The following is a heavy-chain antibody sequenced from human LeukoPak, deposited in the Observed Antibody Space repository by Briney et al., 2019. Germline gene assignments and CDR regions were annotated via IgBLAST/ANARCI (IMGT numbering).Heavy chain of an antibody. CDR1: GFTFSDYY. J-gene: IGHJ6*02. CDR2: ISSSGSTI. Sequence: SGGSLRLSCAASGFTFSDYYMSWIRQAPGKGLEWVSYISSSGSTIYYADSVKGRFTISRDNAKNSLYLQMNSLRAEDTAVYYCARVGWGASTPFGGVISYYYYGMDVWGQGITVTVSS. D-gene: IGHD3-16*02. V-gene: IGHV3-11*04. CDR3: ARVGWGASTPFGGVISYYYYGMDV.